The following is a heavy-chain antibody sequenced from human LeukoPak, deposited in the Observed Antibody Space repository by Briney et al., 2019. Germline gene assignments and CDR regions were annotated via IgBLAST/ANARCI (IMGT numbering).Heavy chain of an antibody. V-gene: IGHV3-74*01. J-gene: IGHJ1*01. CDR2: INTDESKI. CDR3: ATYSSLNRREFQY. CDR1: GFTFSSHW. Sequence: GGSLRLSCAASGFTFSSHWMHWVRQTPGKGLVWVSRINTDESKINHADSVKGRFTISRDNAKNSLYLQMNSLRAEDTAVYYCATYSSLNRREFQYWGQGTLLTVSS. D-gene: IGHD3-22*01.